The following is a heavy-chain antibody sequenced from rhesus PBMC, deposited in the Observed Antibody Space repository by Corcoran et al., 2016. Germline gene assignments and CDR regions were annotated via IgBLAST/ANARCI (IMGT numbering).Heavy chain of an antibody. CDR3: ARGYSNYLDY. J-gene: IGHJ4*01. V-gene: IGHV4-106*01. CDR1: CGSLSDHSS. Sequence: QVQLQESCPGLVKPSETLSLTCAVSCGSLSDHSSWSWLRQPPVKGLEWIGYIYGRGGGTNYNPSLKNRVTISIDTSKNQFSLKRSSVTAADTAVYYCARGYSNYLDYWGQGVLVTVSS. CDR2: IYGRGGGT. D-gene: IGHD4-23*01.